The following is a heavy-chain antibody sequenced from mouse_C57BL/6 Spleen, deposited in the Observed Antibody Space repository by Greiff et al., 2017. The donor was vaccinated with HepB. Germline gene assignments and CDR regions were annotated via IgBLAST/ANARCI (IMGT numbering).Heavy chain of an antibody. J-gene: IGHJ2*01. CDR1: GFSLSTFGMG. V-gene: IGHV8-8*01. Sequence: QVQLKESGPGILQPSQTLSLTCSFSGFSLSTFGMGVGWIRQPSGKGLEWLAHIWWDDDKYYNPALKSRLTISKDTSKNQVFLKIANVDTADTATYYCARMRGNLTLYYFDYWGQGTTLTVSS. CDR3: ARMRGNLTLYYFDY. D-gene: IGHD2-1*01. CDR2: IWWDDDK.